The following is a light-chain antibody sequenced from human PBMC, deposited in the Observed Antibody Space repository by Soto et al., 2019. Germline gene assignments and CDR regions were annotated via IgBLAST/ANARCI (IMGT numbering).Light chain of an antibody. V-gene: IGKV2-30*01. J-gene: IGKJ2*01. CDR1: QSLAYIDGNTY. Sequence: EVVMTQSPLSLPVTLGQPASISCRSSQSLAYIDGNTYLSWFQQRPGQSPRRLIYKVSNRESGVPERFSGSGSGADFTLRISGVEAEDVGVYYCMQGTHWPPYTFGQGTKLEIK. CDR2: KVS. CDR3: MQGTHWPPYT.